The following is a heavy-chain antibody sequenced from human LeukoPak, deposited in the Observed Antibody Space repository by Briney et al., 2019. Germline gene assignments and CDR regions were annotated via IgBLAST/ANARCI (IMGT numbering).Heavy chain of an antibody. CDR2: IYHSGST. CDR1: GYSISSAYY. CDR3: ARRGVSGSYLDY. Sequence: SETLSLTCNVSGYSISSAYYWGWIRQPPGKGLEWIGNIYHSGSTYYNPSLKSRVTISVDTSKNQFSLKLSSVTAADTAVYYCARRGVSGSYLDYWGQGTLVTVSS. J-gene: IGHJ4*02. V-gene: IGHV4-38-2*02. D-gene: IGHD1-26*01.